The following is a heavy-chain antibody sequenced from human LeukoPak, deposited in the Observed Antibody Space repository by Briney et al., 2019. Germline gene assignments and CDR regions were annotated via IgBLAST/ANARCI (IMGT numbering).Heavy chain of an antibody. V-gene: IGHV1-2*02. CDR1: GYSFTGYY. D-gene: IGHD2-15*01. CDR3: ARDNCSGGSCYLDY. J-gene: IGHJ4*02. CDR2: INPNSGGT. Sequence: ASVKVSCKASGYSFTGYYMHWVREAPGQGLEWMGWINPNSGGTNSAQKFQGRVTMTRNTSISTANMELSRLRSDDTAVYYCARDNCSGGSCYLDYWGQGTLVTVSS.